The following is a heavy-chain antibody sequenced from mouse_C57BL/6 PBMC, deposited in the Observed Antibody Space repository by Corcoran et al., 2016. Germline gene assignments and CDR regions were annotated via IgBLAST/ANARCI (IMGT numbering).Heavy chain of an antibody. V-gene: IGHV14-2*01. D-gene: IGHD2-1*01. CDR3: ARAGGNYFFAY. J-gene: IGHJ3*01. Sequence: EVLLQQSGAELVKPGASVKLSCTASGFNIKDYYMHWVKQRTEQGLEWIGRIDPEDGETKHAPKFQGKATITADTSSNTAYLQLSSLTSEDTAVYYWARAGGNYFFAYWGQGTLVTVSA. CDR1: GFNIKDYY. CDR2: IDPEDGET.